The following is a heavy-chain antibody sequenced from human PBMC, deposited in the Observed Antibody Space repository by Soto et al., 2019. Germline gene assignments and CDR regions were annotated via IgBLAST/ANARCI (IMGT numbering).Heavy chain of an antibody. CDR2: ISSSSSDI. Sequence: GGSLRLSCAASGFTFSSYSMNWVRQAPGKGLEWVSSISSSSSDIYYADSVRGRFTISRDNAKNSLYLQMNSLRAEDTAVYYCAGPIGGGTAYWGQGTLVTVSS. CDR3: AGPIGGGTAY. V-gene: IGHV3-21*01. J-gene: IGHJ4*02. D-gene: IGHD1-7*01. CDR1: GFTFSSYS.